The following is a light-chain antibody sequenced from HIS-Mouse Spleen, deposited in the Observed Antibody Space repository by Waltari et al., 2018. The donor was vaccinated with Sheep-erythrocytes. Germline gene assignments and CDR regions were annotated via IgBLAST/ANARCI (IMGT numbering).Light chain of an antibody. V-gene: IGLV2-11*01. J-gene: IGLJ1*01. CDR2: DVS. Sequence: QSALTQPRSVSGSPGQSVTISCTGTSSAGGGYNYVPWYQQPPGKAPKLMIYDVSKRPSGVPDRFSGSKSGNTASLTISGLQAEDEADYYCCSYAGSYNHVFATGTKVTVL. CDR3: CSYAGSYNHV. CDR1: SSAGGGYNY.